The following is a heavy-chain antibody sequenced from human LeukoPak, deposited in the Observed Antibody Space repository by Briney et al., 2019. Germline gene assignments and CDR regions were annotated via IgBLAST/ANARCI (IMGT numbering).Heavy chain of an antibody. D-gene: IGHD2-15*01. CDR1: GFTFSSYT. Sequence: PGGSLRLSCAASGFTFSSYTMNWVRQAPGKGLEWVSSITGSSDYMYYADSVKGRFTISRDNAKNSLYLQMNSLRAEVTAVYYCNPFAEVVVDWGLGTLVTVSS. V-gene: IGHV3-21*01. J-gene: IGHJ4*02. CDR3: NPFAEVVVD. CDR2: ITGSSDYM.